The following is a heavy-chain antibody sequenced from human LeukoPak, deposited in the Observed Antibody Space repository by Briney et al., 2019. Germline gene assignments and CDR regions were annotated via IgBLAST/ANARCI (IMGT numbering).Heavy chain of an antibody. CDR3: AKDLATVTTAAVVI. J-gene: IGHJ3*02. CDR1: GFTFDDYD. CDR2: ISWNSGSI. D-gene: IGHD4-17*01. Sequence: GGFLRLSCAASGFTFDDYDMHWVRQAPGKGLEWDSGISWNSGSIGYADSVKGRFTISRDNAKNSLYLLMNGLRAEDTALYYCAKDLATVTTAAVVIWGQGTMVTVSS. V-gene: IGHV3-9*01.